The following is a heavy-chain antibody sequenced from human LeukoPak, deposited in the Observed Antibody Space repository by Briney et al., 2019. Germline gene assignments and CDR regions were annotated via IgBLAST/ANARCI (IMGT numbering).Heavy chain of an antibody. Sequence: SETLSLTCAVYGGSFSGYYWSWIRQPPGKGLEWIGEVNHSGSTNYNPSLKSRVTISVDTSKNQFSLKLSSVTAADTAVYYCARGSIVVATFFDYWGQGTLVTVSS. CDR2: VNHSGST. CDR1: GGSFSGYY. J-gene: IGHJ4*02. V-gene: IGHV4-34*01. CDR3: ARGSIVVATFFDY. D-gene: IGHD3-22*01.